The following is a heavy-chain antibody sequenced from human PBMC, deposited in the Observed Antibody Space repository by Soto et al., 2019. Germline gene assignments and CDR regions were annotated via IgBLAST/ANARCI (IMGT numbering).Heavy chain of an antibody. CDR2: IRMKAYGGTT. D-gene: IGHD3-22*01. Sequence: GGSLRLSCTASGFPFGDYAMSLVRQSPGKGLEWVGFIRMKAYGGTTEYAASVKGRFTISIDDSKSIAYLQMNSLKTEDTDAYYCTSDNPHEYYYDSSGWTTPNDYWVQGTLVTFAS. CDR3: TSDNPHEYYYDSSGWTTPNDY. CDR1: GFPFGDYA. J-gene: IGHJ4*02. V-gene: IGHV3-49*04.